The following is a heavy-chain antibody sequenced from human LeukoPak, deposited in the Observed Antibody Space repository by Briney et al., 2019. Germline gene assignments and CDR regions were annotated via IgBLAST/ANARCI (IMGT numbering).Heavy chain of an antibody. CDR3: ARWDYYDTSAYSGDFDY. V-gene: IGHV1-2*02. CDR1: GHTFTGYY. Sequence: ASVKVSCKTSGHTFTGYYMHWVRQAPGQGLEWMGWVNPNSGGTKYAQKFQGRVTMTRDTSISTVYMELSSLRSDDTAVYYCARWDYYDTSAYSGDFDYWGQGTLVTVSS. D-gene: IGHD3-22*01. CDR2: VNPNSGGT. J-gene: IGHJ4*02.